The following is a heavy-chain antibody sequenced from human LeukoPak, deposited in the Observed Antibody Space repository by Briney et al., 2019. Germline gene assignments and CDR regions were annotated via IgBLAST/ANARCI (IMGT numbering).Heavy chain of an antibody. Sequence: GRSLRLSCAASGFTFSSYGMHWVRQAPGKGLEWVAVISYDGSNKYYADSVKGRFTISRDNSKNTLYLQMNSLRAEDTAVYYCVKRLDYWGQGTLVTVSS. CDR1: GFTFSSYG. CDR2: ISYDGSNK. J-gene: IGHJ4*02. D-gene: IGHD4-17*01. V-gene: IGHV3-30*19. CDR3: VKRLDY.